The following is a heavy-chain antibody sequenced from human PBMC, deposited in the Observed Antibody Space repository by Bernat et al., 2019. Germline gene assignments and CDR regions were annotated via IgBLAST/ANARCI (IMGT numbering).Heavy chain of an antibody. V-gene: IGHV3-23*04. Sequence: EVQPVESGGGLVQPGGSLRLSCAASGFTFSRYAMSWVRQAPGKGLEWVSAFSGSGGSTYYADSVKGRFTISRDNSKNTLYLQMNSLRAEDTAVYYCAKGDCSGGTCWYFDYWGQGTLVTVSS. CDR3: AKGDCSGGTCWYFDY. D-gene: IGHD2-15*01. CDR1: GFTFSRYA. J-gene: IGHJ4*02. CDR2: FSGSGGST.